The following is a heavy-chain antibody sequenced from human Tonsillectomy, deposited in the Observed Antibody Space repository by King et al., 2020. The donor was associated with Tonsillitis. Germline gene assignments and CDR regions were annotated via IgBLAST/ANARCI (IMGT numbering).Heavy chain of an antibody. V-gene: IGHV4-31*03. CDR1: GGSISSGGYY. J-gene: IGHJ2*01. Sequence: QLQESGPGLVKPSQTLSLTCTVSGGSISSGGYYCSWIRQHPGKGLEWIGYIYYSGSAYYNPSLKSRVTISVDTSKNQSSLKLSSVTAADTAVYYCARSNRGVVVPAAIRGGWYFDLWGRGTLVTVSS. D-gene: IGHD2-2*01. CDR2: IYYSGSA. CDR3: ARSNRGVVVPAAIRGGWYFDL.